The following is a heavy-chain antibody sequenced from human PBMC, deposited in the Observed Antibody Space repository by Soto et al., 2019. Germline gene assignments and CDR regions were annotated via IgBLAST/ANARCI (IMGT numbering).Heavy chain of an antibody. CDR2: IYPGDSDT. D-gene: IGHD2-8*01. V-gene: IGHV5-51*01. J-gene: IGHJ6*02. CDR3: ARPMKRGYCTNGVCAHYYYYGMDV. Sequence: GESLKISCKGSGYSFTSYWIGCVRQMPGKGLEWMGIIYPGDSDTRYSPSFQGQVTISADKSISTAYLQWSSLKASDTAMYYCARPMKRGYCTNGVCAHYYYYGMDVWGQGTTVTVSS. CDR1: GYSFTSYW.